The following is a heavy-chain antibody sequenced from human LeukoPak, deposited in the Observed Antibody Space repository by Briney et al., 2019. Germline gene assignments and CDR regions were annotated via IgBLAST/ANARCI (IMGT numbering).Heavy chain of an antibody. V-gene: IGHV3-30*04. CDR2: ISYHGSDK. CDR1: GFTFSTYA. J-gene: IGHJ4*02. CDR3: SRAINSAWHNIDY. D-gene: IGHD2/OR15-2a*01. Sequence: PGTSLRLSCVASGFTFSTYAMHWVRQAPGKGLEWVAVISYHGSDKYYVDSVKGRFTISRDNSKNTLYLQMNCLRTEDTAVFYCSRAINSAWHNIDYWGQGTLVTVSS.